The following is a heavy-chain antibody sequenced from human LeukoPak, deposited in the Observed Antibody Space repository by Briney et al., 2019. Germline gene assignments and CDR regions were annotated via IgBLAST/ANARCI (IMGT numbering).Heavy chain of an antibody. CDR2: INPNSGGT. J-gene: IGHJ6*03. V-gene: IGHV1-2*02. CDR1: GYTFTGYY. CDR3: ARDPPTVVYYYYYYMDV. Sequence: GASVKVSCKASGYTFTGYYMHWVRQAPGQGLEWMGWINPNSGGTNYAQKLQGRVTMTTDTSTSTAYMELRSLRSDDTAVYYCARDPPTVVYYYYYYMDVWGKGTTVTVSS. D-gene: IGHD4-23*01.